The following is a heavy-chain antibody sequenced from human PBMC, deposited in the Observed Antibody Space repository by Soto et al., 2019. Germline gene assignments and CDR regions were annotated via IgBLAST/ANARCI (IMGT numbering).Heavy chain of an antibody. Sequence: GASVKVSCKVSGYTLTELSMHWVRQAPGKGLEWMGGFDPEDGETIYAQKFQGRVTMTEDTSTDTAYMELSSLRSEDTAVYYCAARYCSSTSCPQNWFDPWGQGTLVTVSS. CDR3: AARYCSSTSCPQNWFDP. CDR2: FDPEDGET. V-gene: IGHV1-24*01. CDR1: GYTLTELS. J-gene: IGHJ5*02. D-gene: IGHD2-2*01.